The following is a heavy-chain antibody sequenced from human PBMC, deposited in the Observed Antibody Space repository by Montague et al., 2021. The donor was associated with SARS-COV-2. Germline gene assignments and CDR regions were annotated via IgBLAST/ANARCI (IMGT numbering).Heavy chain of an antibody. CDR3: ASPTYYYDSSGSDAFDI. J-gene: IGHJ3*02. CDR1: GGSISSSSYY. V-gene: IGHV4-39*01. Sequence: SETLSLTCTVSGGSISSSSYYWGWIRRPPGKGLEWIGSIYYSGSTYYNPSLKSRVTISVDTSKNQFSLKLSSVTAADTAVYYCASPTYYYDSSGSDAFDIWGQGTMVTVSP. D-gene: IGHD3-22*01. CDR2: IYYSGST.